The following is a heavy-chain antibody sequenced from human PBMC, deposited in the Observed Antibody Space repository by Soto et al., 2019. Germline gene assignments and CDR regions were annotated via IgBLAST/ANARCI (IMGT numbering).Heavy chain of an antibody. D-gene: IGHD1-1*01. J-gene: IGHJ1*01. V-gene: IGHV3-48*03. CDR2: ISKSGTTK. CDR3: ASVRYLALPC. Sequence: HPGGSLRLSCVASGFMFSGYEMNWVRQAPGKGLEWVAYISKSGTTKYYADSVKGRFTISRDTAKNTIYLQMNSLRVDDTDVYPSASVRYLALPCWGQGTLVAVSS. CDR1: GFMFSGYE.